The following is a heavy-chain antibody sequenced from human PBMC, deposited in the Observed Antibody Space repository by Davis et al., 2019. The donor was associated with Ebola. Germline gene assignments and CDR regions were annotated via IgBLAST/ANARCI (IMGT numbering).Heavy chain of an antibody. V-gene: IGHV4-34*01. J-gene: IGHJ2*01. Sequence: PSETLSLTCDVYGGSFSGYYWTWVRQPPGKGLEWIGEINHSGSTNYSPPLKSRVIISLYTSKNQFFLNLISVTAADTAIYYCARYGASVTNMPWYFELWGRGTLVTVSS. CDR2: INHSGST. CDR1: GGSFSGYY. CDR3: ARYGASVTNMPWYFEL. D-gene: IGHD2-8*01.